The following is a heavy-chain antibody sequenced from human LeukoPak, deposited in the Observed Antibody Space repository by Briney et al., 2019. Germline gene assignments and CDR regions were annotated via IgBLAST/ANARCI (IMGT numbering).Heavy chain of an antibody. CDR3: VIGGRMTTVTKTFDY. Sequence: AGGSLRLSCAASGFTFSSYAMHWVRQAPGKGLEWVAVISYDGSNKYYADSVKGRFTISRDNSKNTLYLQMNSLRAEDTAVYYCVIGGRMTTVTKTFDYWGQGTLVTVSS. J-gene: IGHJ4*02. CDR1: GFTFSSYA. CDR2: ISYDGSNK. D-gene: IGHD4-17*01. V-gene: IGHV3-30-3*01.